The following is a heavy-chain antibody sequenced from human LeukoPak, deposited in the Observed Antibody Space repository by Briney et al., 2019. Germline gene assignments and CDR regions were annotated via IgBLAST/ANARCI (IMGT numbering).Heavy chain of an antibody. CDR2: IYYSGST. CDR1: GGSISSYY. V-gene: IGHV4-59*01. CDR3: ARWIQNDAFDI. D-gene: IGHD5-18*01. Sequence: SETLSLTCTVSGGSISSYYWSWIRQPPGKGLERIGYIYYSGSTNYNPSLKSRVTISVDTSKNQFSLKLSSVTAADTAVYYCARWIQNDAFDIWGQGTMVTVSS. J-gene: IGHJ3*02.